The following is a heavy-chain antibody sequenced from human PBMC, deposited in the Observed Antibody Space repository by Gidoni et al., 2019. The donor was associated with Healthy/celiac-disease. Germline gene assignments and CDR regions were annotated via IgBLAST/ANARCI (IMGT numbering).Heavy chain of an antibody. CDR2: IYYSGST. CDR1: GGSISSGGYY. D-gene: IGHD6-19*01. CDR3: ARTVAGRPRTLDY. V-gene: IGHV4-31*03. Sequence: QVQLQESGPGLVKPSQTLSLTCTVSGGSISSGGYYWSWIRQHPGKGLEWIGYIYYSGSTYYNPSLKSRVTISVDTSENQFSLKLSSVTSADTAVYDCARTVAGRPRTLDYWGQGTLVTVSS. J-gene: IGHJ4*02.